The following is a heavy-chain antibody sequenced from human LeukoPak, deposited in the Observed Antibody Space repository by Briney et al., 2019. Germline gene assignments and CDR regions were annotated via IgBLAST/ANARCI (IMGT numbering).Heavy chain of an antibody. CDR2: ISYSGST. J-gene: IGHJ4*02. Sequence: PPETLSPTCTVSGGSISGYYWSWIRQPPGKGLEWIGYISYSGSTNYNPSLKSRVTISVDTSKNQFSLKLSPVTAADTAVYYCARSVTSYGYYFDYWGQGTLVTVSS. D-gene: IGHD5-18*01. V-gene: IGHV4-59*12. CDR3: ARSVTSYGYYFDY. CDR1: GGSISGYY.